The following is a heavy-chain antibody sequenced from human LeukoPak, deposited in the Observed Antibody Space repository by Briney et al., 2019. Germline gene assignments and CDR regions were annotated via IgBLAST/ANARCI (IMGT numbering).Heavy chain of an antibody. Sequence: SETLSLTCAVYGELLNGHYWSWIRQSPGKGLEWIGEGNDSGGTKFNPSLKSRVTISADTSKNQFSLKWSSVTAADTAVYYSAKNGQSGFSFDPWGQGTLVTVSS. D-gene: IGHD1-26*01. V-gene: IGHV4-34*01. J-gene: IGHJ5*02. CDR1: GELLNGHY. CDR2: GNDSGGT. CDR3: AKNGQSGFSFDP.